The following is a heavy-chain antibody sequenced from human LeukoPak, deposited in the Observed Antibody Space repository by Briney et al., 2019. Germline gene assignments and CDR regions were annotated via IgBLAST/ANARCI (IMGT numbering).Heavy chain of an antibody. CDR3: ASIAAASFDY. J-gene: IGHJ4*02. CDR1: GGSISSSSYY. CDR2: IYYSGST. Sequence: SETLSLTCTVSGGSISSSSYYWGWVRQPPGKGREWIGSIYYSGSTYYNPSLKSRVTISVDTSKDQFSLKLSSVTAADTAVYYCASIAAASFDYWGQGTLVTVSS. D-gene: IGHD6-13*01. V-gene: IGHV4-39*01.